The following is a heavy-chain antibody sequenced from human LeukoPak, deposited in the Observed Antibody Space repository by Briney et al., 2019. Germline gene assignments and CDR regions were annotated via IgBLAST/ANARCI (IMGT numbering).Heavy chain of an antibody. CDR3: ARGTAGYHSSYFDY. D-gene: IGHD3-16*02. J-gene: IGHJ4*02. CDR1: GFTFSSYW. Sequence: GGSLRLSCAVSGFTFSSYWMHWVRQAPGKGLVWVSRIDRDGSRINYADSVKGRFTISRDNGKNTLFLQMNSLRVEDAAVYYCARGTAGYHSSYFDYWGQGTLVTVSS. CDR2: IDRDGSRI. V-gene: IGHV3-74*01.